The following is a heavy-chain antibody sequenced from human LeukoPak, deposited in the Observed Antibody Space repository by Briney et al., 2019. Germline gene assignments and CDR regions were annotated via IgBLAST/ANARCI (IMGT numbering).Heavy chain of an antibody. CDR1: GFTFSSYS. J-gene: IGHJ1*01. Sequence: PGRSLRLSCAASGFTFSSYSMNWVRQAPGKGLEWVSSISTSSSYIYYADSLEGRFTISRDNAKKSLYLQMNSLRAEDTAVYYCARDSDGVAGTTSYFQHWGQGTLVTVSS. V-gene: IGHV3-21*01. CDR2: ISTSSSYI. D-gene: IGHD6-19*01. CDR3: ARDSDGVAGTTSYFQH.